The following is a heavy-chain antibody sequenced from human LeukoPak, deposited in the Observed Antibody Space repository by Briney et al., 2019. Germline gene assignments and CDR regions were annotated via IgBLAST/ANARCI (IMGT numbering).Heavy chain of an antibody. CDR1: GGTFSSYA. CDR3: ASGYLGRAGTTDRLDS. V-gene: IGHV1-69*06. Sequence: SVKVSCKASGGTFSSYAISWVRQAPGQGLEWMGGIIPIFGTANYAQKFQGRVTITADKSTSTAYMELRSLRSDDMAVYYCASGYLGRAGTTDRLDSWGQGTLVTVSS. J-gene: IGHJ4*02. CDR2: IIPIFGTA. D-gene: IGHD4-17*01.